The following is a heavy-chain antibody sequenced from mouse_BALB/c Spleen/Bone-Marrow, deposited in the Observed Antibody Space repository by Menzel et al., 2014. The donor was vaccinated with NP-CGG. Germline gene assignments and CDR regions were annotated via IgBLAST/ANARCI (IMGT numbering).Heavy chain of an antibody. V-gene: IGHV1-54*01. Sequence: QVQLQQSGAELVRPGTSVKVSCKASGYAFTNYLIEWVKQRPGQGLEWIGVINPGSGGTNYNEKFKGKATLTADKSSSTAYMQLSSLTSDDSAVYFCAREIITSFAYWGQATLVTVSA. D-gene: IGHD1-1*01. CDR2: INPGSGGT. J-gene: IGHJ3*01. CDR1: GYAFTNYL. CDR3: AREIITSFAY.